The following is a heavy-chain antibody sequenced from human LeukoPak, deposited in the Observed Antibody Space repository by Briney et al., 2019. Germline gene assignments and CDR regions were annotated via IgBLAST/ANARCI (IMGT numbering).Heavy chain of an antibody. V-gene: IGHV4-38-2*01. J-gene: IGHJ6*03. CDR1: GYSISSSYC. Sequence: PSETLSLTCAVSGYSISSSYCWGWIRQPPGKGLEWIGTIYHRGSTYYNPSLKSRVTISVDTSKNQFSLKLSSVTAADTAVYYCARRYCSGGNCYADVWGKGITVTVSS. D-gene: IGHD2-15*01. CDR3: ARRYCSGGNCYADV. CDR2: IYHRGST.